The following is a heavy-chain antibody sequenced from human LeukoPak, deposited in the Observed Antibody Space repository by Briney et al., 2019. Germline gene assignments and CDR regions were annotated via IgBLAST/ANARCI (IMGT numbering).Heavy chain of an antibody. J-gene: IGHJ4*02. CDR2: IIPIFGTA. CDR3: ARGKGYYDSSGNFDY. V-gene: IGHV1-69*01. D-gene: IGHD3-22*01. CDR1: GGTFSSYA. Sequence: GASVKVSCKASGGTFSSYAISWVRQAPGQGLEWMGGIIPIFGTANYAQKFQGRVTITADESTSTAYMELSSLRSEDTAVYYCARGKGYYDSSGNFDYWGQGTLVTVSS.